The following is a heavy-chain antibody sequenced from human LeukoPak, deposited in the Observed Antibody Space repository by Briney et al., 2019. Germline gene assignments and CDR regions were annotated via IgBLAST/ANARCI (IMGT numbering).Heavy chain of an antibody. CDR3: VREGSGSYSDSYCAY. J-gene: IGHJ4*02. CDR2: IGGSGSTK. Sequence: PGGSLRLSCAASGFSFSSYEMNWVRQAPGKGLEWVSYIGGSGSTKFYADSVKGRFTISRGNAESSLHLQMDSLRAEDTAVYYCVREGSGSYSDSYCAYWGQGILVTVSS. V-gene: IGHV3-48*03. CDR1: GFSFSSYE. D-gene: IGHD1-26*01.